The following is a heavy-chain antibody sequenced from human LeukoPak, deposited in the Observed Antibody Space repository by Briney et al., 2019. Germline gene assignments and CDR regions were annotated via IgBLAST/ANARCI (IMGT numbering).Heavy chain of an antibody. D-gene: IGHD6-19*01. V-gene: IGHV3-74*01. J-gene: IGHJ4*02. CDR1: GFTFSSYW. Sequence: GGSLRLSCVASGFTFSSYWMDWVRQAPGEGLVWVSRIKSDGSSTNYADSVKGRFTISRDNAKNTLYLQMNSLRVDDTGVYYCARDGWYSSGDEFNYWGQGTLVTVSS. CDR3: ARDGWYSSGDEFNY. CDR2: IKSDGSST.